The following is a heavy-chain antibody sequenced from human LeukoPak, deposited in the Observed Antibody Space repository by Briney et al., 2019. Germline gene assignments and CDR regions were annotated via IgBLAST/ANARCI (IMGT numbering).Heavy chain of an antibody. CDR1: GFTFDDYG. D-gene: IGHD5-12*01. J-gene: IGHJ3*02. CDR3: ARDRKYSGYPDAFDI. CDR2: INWNGGST. Sequence: GGSLRLSCAASGFTFDDYGMSWVRQAPEKGLEWVSGINWNGGSTGYADSVKGRFTISRDNAKNSLYLQMNSLRAEDTALYHCARDRKYSGYPDAFDIWGQGTMVTVSS. V-gene: IGHV3-20*01.